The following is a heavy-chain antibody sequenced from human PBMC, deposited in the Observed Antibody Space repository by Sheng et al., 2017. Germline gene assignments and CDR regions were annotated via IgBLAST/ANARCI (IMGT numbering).Heavy chain of an antibody. D-gene: IGHD5-12*01. CDR2: IYTSGST. J-gene: IGHJ6*02. CDR3: ARDRGRSYGMDV. V-gene: IGHV4-61*02. Sequence: QVQLQESGPGLVKPSQTLSLTCTVSGGSISSGSYYWTWIRQPAGKGLEWIGRIYTSGSTNYNPSLKSRVTISVDTSKNQFSLKLSSVTAADTAVYYCARDRGRSYGMDVWDQGP. CDR1: GGSISSGSYY.